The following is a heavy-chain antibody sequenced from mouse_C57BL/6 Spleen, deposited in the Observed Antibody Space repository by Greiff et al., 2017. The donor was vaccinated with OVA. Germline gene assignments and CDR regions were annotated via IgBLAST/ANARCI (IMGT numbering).Heavy chain of an antibody. CDR2: IRNKANGYTT. D-gene: IGHD1-1*01. V-gene: IGHV7-3*01. CDR1: GFTFTDYY. CDR3: ARSLRYYFDY. J-gene: IGHJ2*01. Sequence: EVKLMESGGGLVQPGGSLSLSCAASGFTFTDYYMSWVRQPPGKALEWLGFIRNKANGYTTEYSASVKGRFTISRDNSQSILYLQMNALRAEDSATYYCARSLRYYFDYWGQGTTLTVSS.